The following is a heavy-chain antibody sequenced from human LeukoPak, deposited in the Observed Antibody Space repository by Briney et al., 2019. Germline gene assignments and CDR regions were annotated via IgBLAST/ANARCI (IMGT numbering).Heavy chain of an antibody. CDR2: ISAYNGNT. J-gene: IGHJ6*03. Sequence: ASVKVSCKASGYTFTSYGISWVRQAPGQGLEWMGWISAYNGNTNYAQKLQGRVTMTTDTSTSTAYMELRSLRSDDTAVYYCARDSGLLWFGELFPDYYYYMDVWGKGTTVTISS. V-gene: IGHV1-18*01. CDR3: ARDSGLLWFGELFPDYYYYMDV. D-gene: IGHD3-10*01. CDR1: GYTFTSYG.